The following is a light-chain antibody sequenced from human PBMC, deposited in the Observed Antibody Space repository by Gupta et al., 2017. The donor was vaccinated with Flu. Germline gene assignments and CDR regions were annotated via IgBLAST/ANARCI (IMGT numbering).Light chain of an antibody. CDR1: QSVIYSYDNNNY. V-gene: IGKV4-1*01. CDR2: WVS. Sequence: VSLRERAKINCKSSQSVIYSYDNNNYLHRYQQKPGQPPKLLIYWVSTRESGGPDRFSSRGYLTDFTRTISSRQTENVAVYYCEQDSSSYTFGEGTKLDIK. J-gene: IGKJ2*01. CDR3: EQDSSSYT.